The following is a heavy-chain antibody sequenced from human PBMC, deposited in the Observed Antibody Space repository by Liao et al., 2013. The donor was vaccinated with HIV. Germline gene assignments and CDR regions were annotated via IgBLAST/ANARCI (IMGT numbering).Heavy chain of an antibody. J-gene: IGHJ4*02. D-gene: IGHD3-16*02. CDR2: INHSGST. Sequence: QVQLQQWGAGLLKPSETLSLTCAVYGGSFSGYYWSWIRQPPGKGLEWIGEINHSGSTNYNPSLKSRVTISVDTSKNQFSLKLSSVTAADTAVYYCARGSRGVWGSYLLTGFDYWGQGTLVTVSS. CDR1: GGSFSGYY. CDR3: ARGSRGVWGSYLLTGFDY. V-gene: IGHV4-34*01.